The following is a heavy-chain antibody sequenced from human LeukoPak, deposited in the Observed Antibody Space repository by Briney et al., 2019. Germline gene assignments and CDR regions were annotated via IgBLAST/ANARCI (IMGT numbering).Heavy chain of an antibody. D-gene: IGHD3-16*02. J-gene: IGHJ6*02. Sequence: ASVKVSCKASGNTFTSYDINWVRQATGQGLEWMGWMNPNSGNTGYAQKFQGRVTMTRNTSISTAYMELSSLRSEDTAVYYCARGRTEMITFGGVIVMVYYYYYGMDVWGQGTTVTVSS. CDR2: MNPNSGNT. CDR1: GNTFTSYD. CDR3: ARGRTEMITFGGVIVMVYYYYYGMDV. V-gene: IGHV1-8*01.